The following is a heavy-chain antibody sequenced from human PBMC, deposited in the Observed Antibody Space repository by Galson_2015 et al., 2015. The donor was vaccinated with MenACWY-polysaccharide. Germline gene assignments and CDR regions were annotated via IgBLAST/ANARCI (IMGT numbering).Heavy chain of an antibody. CDR3: AKYGVAVAGSFRNHFDY. D-gene: IGHD6-19*01. Sequence: SLRLSCAASGFTFSNYAMSWVRQAPGKGLEWVSTISGSSSVTYYADSVKGRFTISRDNSKSTLYLQMNSLRAEDTAVFYCAKYGVAVAGSFRNHFDYWGQGTLVTVSS. CDR2: ISGSSSVT. J-gene: IGHJ4*02. V-gene: IGHV3-23*01. CDR1: GFTFSNYA.